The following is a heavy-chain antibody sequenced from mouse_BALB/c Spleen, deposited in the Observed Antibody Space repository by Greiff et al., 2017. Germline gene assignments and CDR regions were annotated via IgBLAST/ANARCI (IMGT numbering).Heavy chain of an antibody. D-gene: IGHD1-1*01. CDR2: ISSGGSYT. J-gene: IGHJ4*01. CDR1: GFTFSSYG. Sequence: EVHLVESGGGLVKPGGSLKLSCAASGFTFSSYGMSWVRQTPDKRLEWVATISSGGSYTYYPDSVKGRFTISRDNAKNTLYLQMSSLKSEDTAMYYCARYYYGSSWGYAMDYWGQGTSVTVSS. CDR3: ARYYYGSSWGYAMDY. V-gene: IGHV5-6*01.